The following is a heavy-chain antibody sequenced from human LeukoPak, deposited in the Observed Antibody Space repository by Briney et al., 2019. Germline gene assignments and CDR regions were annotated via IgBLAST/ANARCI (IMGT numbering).Heavy chain of an antibody. V-gene: IGHV3-21*01. CDR3: ARDLYDSGGYSSPIDY. CDR2: ISSSSSHI. Sequence: GGSLRLSCAASGFIFSNYGMHWVRQAPGKGLEWVSSISSSSSHIHSADSVKGRFTISRDNAKNSLYLQMNSLRAEDTAVYYCARDLYDSGGYSSPIDYWGQGTLVTVSS. D-gene: IGHD3-22*01. J-gene: IGHJ4*02. CDR1: GFIFSNYG.